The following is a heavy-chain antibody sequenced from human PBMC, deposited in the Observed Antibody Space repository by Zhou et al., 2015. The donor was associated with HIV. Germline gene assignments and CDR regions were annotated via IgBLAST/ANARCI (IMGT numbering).Heavy chain of an antibody. Sequence: LVQSGTEVRKPGSSVNVSCKASGGTFSGYAISWVRQAPGQGLEWMGGIIPIFGTANYAQKFQGRVTITADESTSTAYMELSSLRSEDTAVYYCARDGTLVPAASRLDVWGQGTTVTVSS. CDR3: ARDGTLVPAASRLDV. D-gene: IGHD2-2*01. V-gene: IGHV1-69*01. CDR1: GGTFSGYA. CDR2: IIPIFGTA. J-gene: IGHJ6*02.